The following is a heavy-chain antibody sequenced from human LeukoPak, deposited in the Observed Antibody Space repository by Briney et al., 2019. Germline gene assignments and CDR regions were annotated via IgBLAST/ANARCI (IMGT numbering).Heavy chain of an antibody. D-gene: IGHD6-19*01. V-gene: IGHV4-34*01. CDR2: INHSGST. CDR1: GGSFSGYY. Sequence: SETLSLTCAVYGGSFSGYYWSWIRQPPGKGLEWIGEINHSGSTNYNPSLKSRVTISVDTSKNQFSLKLSSVTAADTAVYYCARGGHSSSSTTRIYSSGWSSTFDYWGQGTLVTVSS. J-gene: IGHJ4*02. CDR3: ARGGHSSSSTTRIYSSGWSSTFDY.